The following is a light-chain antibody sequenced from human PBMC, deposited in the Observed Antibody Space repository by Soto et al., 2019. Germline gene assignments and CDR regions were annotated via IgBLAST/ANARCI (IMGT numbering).Light chain of an antibody. CDR2: NDN. Sequence: QSVLTQPPSASATPGQRVTISCSGSRSNIGSNTVNWYQQLPGTAPKLLIYNDNQRPSGVPDRFSGSKSGTSASLAISGLQSKDEADYHCAAWDDSLNGLYVFGTGTKVTVL. CDR3: AAWDDSLNGLYV. J-gene: IGLJ1*01. V-gene: IGLV1-44*01. CDR1: RSNIGSNT.